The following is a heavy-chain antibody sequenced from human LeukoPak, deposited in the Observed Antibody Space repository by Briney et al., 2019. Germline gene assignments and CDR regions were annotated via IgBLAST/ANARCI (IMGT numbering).Heavy chain of an antibody. J-gene: IGHJ6*01. CDR1: GFTFSSYT. CDR2: ISSSSSYI. CDR3: ARGSEGYCSGGGCYYGMDV. V-gene: IGHV3-21*01. D-gene: IGHD2-15*01. Sequence: GGSLSLSCAASGFTFSSYTMNWVRQAPGKGLEWVSYISSSSSYIYYADSVKGRFTISRDNAENSLYLQMSSLRAEDTAVYYCARGSEGYCSGGGCYYGMDVWGQGTTVTVSS.